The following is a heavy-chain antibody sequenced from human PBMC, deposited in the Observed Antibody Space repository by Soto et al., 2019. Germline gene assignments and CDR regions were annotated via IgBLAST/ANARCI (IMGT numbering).Heavy chain of an antibody. Sequence: GSLRLSCAASGFTFNAAWMSWVRQAPGKGLEWVGRIKSKTDGGTTDFAAPVKGRFTISRDDSKNTVYLQMNSLKIEDTAVYYCNTGLAAAGTNYWGQGTLVTVSS. V-gene: IGHV3-15*01. D-gene: IGHD6-13*01. CDR3: NTGLAAAGTNY. J-gene: IGHJ4*02. CDR2: IKSKTDGGTT. CDR1: GFTFNAAW.